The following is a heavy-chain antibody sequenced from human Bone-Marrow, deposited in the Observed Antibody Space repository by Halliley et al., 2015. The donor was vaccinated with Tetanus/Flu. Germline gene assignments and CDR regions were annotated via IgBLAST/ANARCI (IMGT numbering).Heavy chain of an antibody. Sequence: TLSLTCTVSGGSISGDNWWSWVRQPPGKGLEWIGEISHTGSTSYNPSLKSRLTMSLDKSKNQFSLRLNSVTAADTAIYYCARVSGILVIILEDMYFDSWGQGTLVTVSS. CDR2: ISHTGST. J-gene: IGHJ4*02. D-gene: IGHD3-9*01. CDR3: ARVSGILVIILEDMYFDS. CDR1: GGSISGDNW. V-gene: IGHV4-4*02.